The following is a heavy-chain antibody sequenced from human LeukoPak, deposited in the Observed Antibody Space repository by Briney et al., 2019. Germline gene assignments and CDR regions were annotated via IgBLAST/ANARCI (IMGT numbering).Heavy chain of an antibody. CDR1: GGSISSYY. V-gene: IGHV4-59*01. CDR2: IYYSGST. J-gene: IGHJ6*02. D-gene: IGHD6-19*01. Sequence: SETLSLTCAVSGGSISSYYWGGIRQPPGKGLEWVGYIYYSGSTNYNPSLESRVTISVDTSKNHFSLKLSSVTAADTAVYYCARAAVAGTYYYYGMDVWGQGTTVTVSS. CDR3: ARAAVAGTYYYYGMDV.